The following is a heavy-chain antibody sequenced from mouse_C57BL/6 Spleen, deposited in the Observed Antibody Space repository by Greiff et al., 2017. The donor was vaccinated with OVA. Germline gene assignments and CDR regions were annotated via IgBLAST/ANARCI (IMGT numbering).Heavy chain of an antibody. CDR1: GYTFTSYG. CDR3: ERLGSYAQRGDWYFDV. J-gene: IGHJ1*03. D-gene: IGHD6-1*01. Sequence: EVKLQESGAELVRPGSSVKMSCKASGYTFTSYGINWVKQRPGQGLEWIGYIYFGNGYTEYNEKFKGKATLTSDTSSSTAYMQLSSLTSEDSAIYFCERLGSYAQRGDWYFDVWGTGTTVTVSS. CDR2: IYFGNGYT. V-gene: IGHV1-58*01.